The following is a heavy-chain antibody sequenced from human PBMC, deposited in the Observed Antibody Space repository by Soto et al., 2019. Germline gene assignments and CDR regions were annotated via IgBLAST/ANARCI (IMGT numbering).Heavy chain of an antibody. Sequence: PGGSLRLSCAASGFTFRSFGMHWVRQAPGKGLEWVAVISSDGSNNADSVKGRFTLSRDNSKNTLYLQMNSLRAEDTALYYCAKGADSSSWSPIDYWGQGTMVTVSS. V-gene: IGHV3-30*18. J-gene: IGHJ4*02. CDR1: GFTFRSFG. D-gene: IGHD6-13*01. CDR3: AKGADSSSWSPIDY. CDR2: ISSDGS.